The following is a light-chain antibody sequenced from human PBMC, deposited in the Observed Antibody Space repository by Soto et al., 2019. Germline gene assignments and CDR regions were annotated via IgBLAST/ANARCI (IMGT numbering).Light chain of an antibody. CDR3: AAWDKSLSGGV. CDR1: ISNIGSDY. J-gene: IGLJ2*01. CDR2: ENN. Sequence: QSVLTQPPSVSAAPGQKVTISCSGSISNIGSDYVSWYHQLPGTAPKLLIYENNKRPSGIPDRFSGSKSGTSATLGITGLQTGDEADYYCAAWDKSLSGGVFGGGTKLTVL. V-gene: IGLV1-51*02.